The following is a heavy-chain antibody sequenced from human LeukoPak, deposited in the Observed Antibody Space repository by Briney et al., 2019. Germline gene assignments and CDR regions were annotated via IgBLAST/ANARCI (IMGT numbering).Heavy chain of an antibody. CDR2: INPNNGGT. CDR1: EYTFTDYG. Sequence: GASVTVSCTASEYTFTDYGMHWVRQAPGQGLEWMGWINPNNGGTNYAQKFQGRVTMTRDTSISTAYMELSRLRSDDTAVYYCARERGQQVRFDPWGQGTLVTVSS. J-gene: IGHJ5*02. V-gene: IGHV1-2*02. D-gene: IGHD6-13*01. CDR3: ARERGQQVRFDP.